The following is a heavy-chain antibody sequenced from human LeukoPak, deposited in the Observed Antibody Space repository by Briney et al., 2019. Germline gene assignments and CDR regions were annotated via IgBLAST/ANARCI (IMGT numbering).Heavy chain of an antibody. CDR2: ISYDGSNK. D-gene: IGHD2-2*01. Sequence: GGSLRLSCAASGFTFRSYAMHWVRQAPGKGLEWVAVISYDGSNKYYADSVKGRFTISRDNSKNTLDLQMNSLRAEDTAAYYCARPLGYCSSTSCYEWGYWGQGTLVTVSS. CDR1: GFTFRSYA. CDR3: ARPLGYCSSTSCYEWGY. J-gene: IGHJ4*02. V-gene: IGHV3-30-3*01.